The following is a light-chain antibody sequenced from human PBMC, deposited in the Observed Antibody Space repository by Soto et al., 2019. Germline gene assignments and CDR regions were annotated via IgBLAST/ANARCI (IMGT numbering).Light chain of an antibody. CDR1: QSINNW. CDR3: HQYDTYPRT. J-gene: IGKJ1*01. CDR2: DAS. Sequence: DIPMTQSPSTLSASVGDRVTITCRASQSINNWLAWYQQKPGKAPRILIYDASSLQSGVPSRFSGSRSGTEFTLTISSLQPDDFATYYCHQYDTYPRTFGQGTKVEIK. V-gene: IGKV1-5*01.